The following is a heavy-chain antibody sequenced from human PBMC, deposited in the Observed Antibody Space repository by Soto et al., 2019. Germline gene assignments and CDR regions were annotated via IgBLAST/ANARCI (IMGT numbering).Heavy chain of an antibody. J-gene: IGHJ6*02. D-gene: IGHD3-22*01. V-gene: IGHV3-23*01. Sequence: EVQVLESGGGVVQPGGSLRLSCAASGFTFRSYAMSWFRQAPGKGLEWVSAISGNGGTTYYADSVKGRFTIPRDNSKNTEYLQMNSLRAEDMAIYYCAKVQGNYDSSGYAHYYYYYGVDVWGQGTTVTVSS. CDR1: GFTFRSYA. CDR2: ISGNGGTT. CDR3: AKVQGNYDSSGYAHYYYYYGVDV.